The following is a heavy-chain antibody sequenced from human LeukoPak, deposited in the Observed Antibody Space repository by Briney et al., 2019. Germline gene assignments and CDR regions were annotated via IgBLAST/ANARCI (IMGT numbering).Heavy chain of an antibody. D-gene: IGHD6-19*01. J-gene: IGHJ4*02. CDR1: GGSISSGGYY. CDR3: ARRSGSGWYIDY. CDR2: IYYSGST. V-gene: IGHV4-31*03. Sequence: PSETLSLTCTVSGGSISSGGYYWSWIRQHPGKGLEWIGYIYYSGSTYYNPSLKSRVTISVDTSKNQFSLKLTSVTAADAALYYCARRSGSGWYIDYWGQGTLVTVSS.